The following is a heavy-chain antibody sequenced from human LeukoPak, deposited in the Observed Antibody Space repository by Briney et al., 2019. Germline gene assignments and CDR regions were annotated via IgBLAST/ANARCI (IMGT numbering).Heavy chain of an antibody. Sequence: ASVKVSCMASGYTFTSYGISWVRQAPGQGLEWMGWISAYNGNTNYAQKLQGRVTMTTDTSTSTAYMELRSLRSDDTAVYYCARDFFVGARHTQAYYFDYWGQGTLVTVSS. V-gene: IGHV1-18*01. CDR2: ISAYNGNT. J-gene: IGHJ4*02. CDR3: ARDFFVGARHTQAYYFDY. D-gene: IGHD1-26*01. CDR1: GYTFTSYG.